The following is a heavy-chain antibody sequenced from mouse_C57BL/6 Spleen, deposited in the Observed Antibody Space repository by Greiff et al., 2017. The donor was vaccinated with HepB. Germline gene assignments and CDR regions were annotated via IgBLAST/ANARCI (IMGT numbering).Heavy chain of an antibody. V-gene: IGHV14-4*01. CDR1: GFTIKDDY. J-gene: IGHJ3*01. CDR3: TTQDQCAY. D-gene: IGHD6-1*01. Sequence: VQLKASGAELVRPGASVKLSCTASGFTIKDDYMHWVKQRPEQGLEWIGWIDPENGDTEYDSKFQGKATITADTSSNTADLQLSSLTSDDTAVYYCTTQDQCAYGGQGTLVTVSA. CDR2: IDPENGDT.